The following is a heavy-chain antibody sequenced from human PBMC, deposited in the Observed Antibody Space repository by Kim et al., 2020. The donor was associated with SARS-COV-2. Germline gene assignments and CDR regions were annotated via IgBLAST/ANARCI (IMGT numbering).Heavy chain of an antibody. CDR2: INPSGGST. CDR3: ARGGSREVTDIYYGSGSPGNWFDP. D-gene: IGHD3-10*01. CDR1: GYTFTSYY. V-gene: IGHV1-46*01. Sequence: SVKVSCKASGYTFTSYYMHWVRQAPGQGLEWMGIINPSGGSTSYAQKFQGRVTMTRDTSTSTVYMELSSLRSEDTAVYYCARGGSREVTDIYYGSGSPGNWFDPWGQGTLVTVSS. J-gene: IGHJ5*02.